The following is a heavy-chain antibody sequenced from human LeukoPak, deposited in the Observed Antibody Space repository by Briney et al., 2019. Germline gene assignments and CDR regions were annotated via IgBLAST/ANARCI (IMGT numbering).Heavy chain of an antibody. CDR2: INHSGST. CDR1: GGSFSGYY. V-gene: IGHV4-34*01. J-gene: IGHJ4*01. Sequence: SETLSLTCAVYGGSFSGYYWSWIRQTPGKGLEWIGEINHSGSTNYNPSLESRVTLSTDASKRHFSVKLRSVTAADTAVYYCARGGAYISRHYYRDTAHYYDYWGHGTLVTVSS. D-gene: IGHD3-22*01. CDR3: ARGGAYISRHYYRDTAHYYDY.